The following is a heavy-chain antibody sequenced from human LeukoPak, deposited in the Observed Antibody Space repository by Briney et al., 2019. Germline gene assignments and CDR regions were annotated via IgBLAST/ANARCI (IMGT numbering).Heavy chain of an antibody. V-gene: IGHV3-15*01. D-gene: IGHD2-15*01. Sequence: GGSLRLSCAAPGFIFSNAWMTWVRQAPGKGLEWVGRFKSKTDGGTRDYAAPVKGRFTISRDDSKNTLYLQMNSLKTEDTAVYYCTTEGGWSYYFDYWGQGTLVTVSS. CDR2: FKSKTDGGTR. CDR1: GFIFSNAW. J-gene: IGHJ4*02. CDR3: TTEGGWSYYFDY.